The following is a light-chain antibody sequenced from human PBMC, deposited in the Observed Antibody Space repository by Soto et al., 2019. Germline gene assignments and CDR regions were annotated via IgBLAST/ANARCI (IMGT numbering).Light chain of an antibody. J-gene: IGKJ5*01. Sequence: EILLTQSPGTLSLCPGEISTLSCRASQTLSNSFIAWYQQKPGQAPRLLIYDTSSRATGVPDRYSASGSGTDFTLTISRLEPEDFAVFFCQQYGTSEIIFGQGTRLEIK. CDR3: QQYGTSEII. CDR1: QTLSNSF. CDR2: DTS. V-gene: IGKV3-20*01.